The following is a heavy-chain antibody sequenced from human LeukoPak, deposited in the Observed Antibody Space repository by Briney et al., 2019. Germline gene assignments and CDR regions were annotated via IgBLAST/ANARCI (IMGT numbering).Heavy chain of an antibody. Sequence: GASVKVSCKASGYTFTSYGISWVRQAPGQGLEWMGIINPSGGSTSYAQKFQGRVTMTRDTSTSTVYMELSSLRSEDTAVYYCARDNGGAIDYWGQGTLVTVSS. D-gene: IGHD1-26*01. J-gene: IGHJ4*02. CDR3: ARDNGGAIDY. CDR1: GYTFTSYG. CDR2: INPSGGST. V-gene: IGHV1-46*01.